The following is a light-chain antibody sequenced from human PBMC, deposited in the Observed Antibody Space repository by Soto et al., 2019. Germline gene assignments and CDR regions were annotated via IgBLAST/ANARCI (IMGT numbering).Light chain of an antibody. CDR3: SSYTATNTWL. J-gene: IGLJ3*02. CDR1: TTNIETTT. V-gene: IGLV1-44*01. Sequence: QSVLTQPPSASGTPGQRVTISCSGSTTNIETTTINWYQQVPGTAPKLLTYRNDQRPSGVPDRFSGSKSGTSASLAISGLQSEDEADYYCSSYTATNTWLFGGGTKLTVL. CDR2: RND.